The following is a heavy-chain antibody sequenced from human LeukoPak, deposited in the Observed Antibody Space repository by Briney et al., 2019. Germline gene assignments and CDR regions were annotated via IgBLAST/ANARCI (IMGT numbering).Heavy chain of an antibody. Sequence: GSLRLSCVGSGFTFSSHAISWVRQAPGKGPEWVSGITADGAQTYYADSVKGRFTIFRDNSRNTLYLQLNSLRAEDTAAYYCVYYDSSGYYYGRLRYWGQGTLVTVSS. J-gene: IGHJ4*02. CDR1: GFTFSSHA. CDR2: ITADGAQT. V-gene: IGHV3-23*01. D-gene: IGHD3-22*01. CDR3: VYYDSSGYYYGRLRY.